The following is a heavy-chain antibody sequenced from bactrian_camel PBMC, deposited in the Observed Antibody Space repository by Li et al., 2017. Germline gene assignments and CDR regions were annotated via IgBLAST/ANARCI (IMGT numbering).Heavy chain of an antibody. CDR2: IYKGDDKA. V-gene: IGHV3S28*01. J-gene: IGHJ4*01. D-gene: IGHD2*01. CDR1: EFSDARVC. Sequence: SCTASEFSDARVCMGWFRQAPGKGREAVAVIYKGDDKAWYTASVKGRFTISQDNAKNTLDLQMDNLQPEDTAKYYCAARGPYCYTKLSVRDSTYWGQGTQVTVS. CDR3: AARGPYCYTKLSVRDSTY.